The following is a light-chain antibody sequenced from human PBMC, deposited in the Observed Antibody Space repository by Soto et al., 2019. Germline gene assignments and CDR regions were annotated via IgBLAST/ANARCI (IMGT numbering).Light chain of an antibody. CDR3: QSYDSSLRV. Sequence: QSVLTQPPSASGTPGQRVTISCSGSSSNIGSNTVNWYQQFPGTAPKLLIYYNNQRPSGVPDRFSGSKSGTSASLAISGLQSEDEADYYCQSYDSSLRVFGTGTKVTVL. J-gene: IGLJ1*01. CDR2: YNN. CDR1: SSNIGSNT. V-gene: IGLV1-44*01.